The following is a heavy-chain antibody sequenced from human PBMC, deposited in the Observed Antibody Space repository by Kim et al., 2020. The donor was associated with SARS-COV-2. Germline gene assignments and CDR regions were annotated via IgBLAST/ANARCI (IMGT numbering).Heavy chain of an antibody. V-gene: IGHV4-34*01. CDR2: INHSGST. Sequence: SETLSLTCAVYGGSFSGYYWSWIRQPPGKGLEWIGEINHSGSTNYNPSLKSRVTISVDTSKNQFSLKLSSVTAADTAVYYCARADPVGRDIVVVVAATQGYYFDYWGQGTLVTVSS. J-gene: IGHJ4*02. D-gene: IGHD2-15*01. CDR3: ARADPVGRDIVVVVAATQGYYFDY. CDR1: GGSFSGYY.